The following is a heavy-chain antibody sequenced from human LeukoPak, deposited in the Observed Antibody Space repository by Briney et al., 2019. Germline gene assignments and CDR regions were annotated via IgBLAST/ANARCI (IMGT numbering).Heavy chain of an antibody. V-gene: IGHV3-53*01. CDR3: ARDRRIQLEYYYYYYMDV. J-gene: IGHJ6*03. CDR2: IYSGGST. CDR1: GFTFSNYW. D-gene: IGHD5-18*01. Sequence: PGGSLRLSCAASGFTFSNYWMHWVRQAPGKGLEWVSVIYSGGSTYYADSVKGRFTISRDNSKNTLYLQMNILRAEDTAVYYCARDRRIQLEYYYYYYMDVWGKGTTVTVSS.